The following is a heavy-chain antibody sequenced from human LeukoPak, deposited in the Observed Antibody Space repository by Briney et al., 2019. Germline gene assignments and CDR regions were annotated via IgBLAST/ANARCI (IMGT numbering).Heavy chain of an antibody. CDR3: ATDSSGWQTGYFDY. V-gene: IGHV1-2*04. D-gene: IGHD6-19*01. CDR2: INPNSGGT. CDR1: GYTFTGYY. Sequence: ASVKVSCKASGYTFTGYYMHWVRQAPGQGLEWMGWINPNSGGTNYAQKFQGWVTMTRDTSISTAYMELSSLRSEDTAVYYCATDSSGWQTGYFDYWGQGTLVTVSS. J-gene: IGHJ4*02.